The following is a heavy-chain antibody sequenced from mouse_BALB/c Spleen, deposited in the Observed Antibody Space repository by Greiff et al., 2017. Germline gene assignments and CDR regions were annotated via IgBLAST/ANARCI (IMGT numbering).Heavy chain of an antibody. CDR1: GYAFTNYL. CDR2: INPGSGGT. J-gene: IGHJ4*01. D-gene: IGHD2-10*01. V-gene: IGHV1-54*01. Sequence: VKLMESGAELVRPGTSVKVSCKASGYAFTNYLIEWVKQRPGQGLEWIGVINPGSGGTNYNEKFKGKATLTADKSSSTAYMQLSSLTSDDSAVYFCERSYYGNYVAMDYWGQGTSVTVSS. CDR3: ERSYYGNYVAMDY.